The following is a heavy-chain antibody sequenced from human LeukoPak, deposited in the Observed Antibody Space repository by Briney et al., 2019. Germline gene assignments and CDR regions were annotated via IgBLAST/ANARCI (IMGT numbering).Heavy chain of an antibody. CDR3: VKDDPVLHF. CDR1: GLTFSTCA. CDR2: IRPDGGKK. V-gene: IGHV3-30*02. Sequence: QAGGSLRLSCSASGLTFSTCAMHWVRQAPGRGLGWLTLIRPDGGKKFYSDSVKGRFTVSRDNFKNMLYLEMNSLRSEDTAVYYCVKDDPVLHFWGQGTLVSVSS. J-gene: IGHJ4*02.